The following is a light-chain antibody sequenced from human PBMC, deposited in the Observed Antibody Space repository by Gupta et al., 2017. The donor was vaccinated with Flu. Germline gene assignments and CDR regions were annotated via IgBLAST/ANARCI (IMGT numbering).Light chain of an antibody. CDR1: QSIDIW. J-gene: IGKJ1*01. CDR2: KAS. Sequence: PSTLSASVGDRVTITCRASQSIDIWLAWFQKKPGKAPKPLIYKASHLESGVPSSFSGGGAGTEFSLTISSLQPDDFATYYCQQDGSYPWTFGQGTKVEIK. V-gene: IGKV1-5*03. CDR3: QQDGSYPWT.